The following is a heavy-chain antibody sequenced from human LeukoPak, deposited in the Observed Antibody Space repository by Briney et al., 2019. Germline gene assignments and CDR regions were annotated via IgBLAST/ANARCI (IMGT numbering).Heavy chain of an antibody. V-gene: IGHV3-48*03. CDR3: SRYGDSTRYYYYGMDV. Sequence: PGGSLRPSCAASGFTFSSYEMNWVRQAPGKGLEWVSYISSSGSTIYYAASVKGRFTISRDNAKNSLYLQMNSLRAEDTAVYYCSRYGDSTRYYYYGMDVWGKGTTVTVSS. J-gene: IGHJ6*04. CDR1: GFTFSSYE. D-gene: IGHD4-17*01. CDR2: ISSSGSTI.